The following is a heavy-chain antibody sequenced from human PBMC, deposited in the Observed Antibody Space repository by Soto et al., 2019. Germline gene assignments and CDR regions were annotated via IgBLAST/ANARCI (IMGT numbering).Heavy chain of an antibody. CDR1: GFTFSSYG. CDR3: AKDMKQWLTYDAFDI. V-gene: IGHV3-30*18. Sequence: GGSLRLSCAASGFTFSSYGMHWVRQAPGKGLEWVAVISYDGSNKYYADSVKGRFTISRDNSKNTLYLQMNSLRAEDTAVYYCAKDMKQWLTYDAFDIWGQGTMVTVS. J-gene: IGHJ3*02. D-gene: IGHD6-19*01. CDR2: ISYDGSNK.